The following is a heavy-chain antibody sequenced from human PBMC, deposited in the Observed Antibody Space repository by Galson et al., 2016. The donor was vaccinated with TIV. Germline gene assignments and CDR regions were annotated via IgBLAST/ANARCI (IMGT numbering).Heavy chain of an antibody. V-gene: IGHV2-5*02. J-gene: IGHJ6*02. D-gene: IGHD3-10*02. CDR2: IYWDDDE. CDR3: AYLPNMFYYGMDV. CDR1: GFSLPTSGVG. Sequence: PALVKPTQTLTLTCTFSGFSLPTSGVGVGWIRQPPGKALEWLAHIYWDDDERYSPSLKSRLTITKDTSKNQVVLTMTSMDPVDTATFYCAYLPNMFYYGMDVWGQGTTVTVSS.